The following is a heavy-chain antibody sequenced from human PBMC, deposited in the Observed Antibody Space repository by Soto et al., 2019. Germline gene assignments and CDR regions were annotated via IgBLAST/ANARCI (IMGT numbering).Heavy chain of an antibody. J-gene: IGHJ2*01. CDR1: VFAFSGYA. CDR3: ARAYYYDSSGPYWYFDL. D-gene: IGHD3-22*01. Sequence: GRSLRLSCAASVFAFSGYAMHWFRQAPGKALGWVAVISYDGSNKYYADSVKGRFTISRDNSKNTLYLQMNSLRAEATAVYYCARAYYYDSSGPYWYFDLWGRGTLVTVSS. CDR2: ISYDGSNK. V-gene: IGHV3-30-3*01.